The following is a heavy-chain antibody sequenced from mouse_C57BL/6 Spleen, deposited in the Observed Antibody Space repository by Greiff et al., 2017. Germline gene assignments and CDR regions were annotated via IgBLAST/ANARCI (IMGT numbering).Heavy chain of an antibody. CDR3: ASRYYDYAPWFAY. D-gene: IGHD2-4*01. CDR2: ISYDGSN. V-gene: IGHV3-6*01. CDR1: GYSITSGYY. Sequence: EVKLQESGPGLVKPSQSLSLTCSVTGYSITSGYYWNWIRQFPGNKLEWMGYISYDGSNNYNPSLKNRISITRDTSKNQFFLKLNSVTTEDTATYYCASRYYDYAPWFAYWGQGTLVTVSA. J-gene: IGHJ3*01.